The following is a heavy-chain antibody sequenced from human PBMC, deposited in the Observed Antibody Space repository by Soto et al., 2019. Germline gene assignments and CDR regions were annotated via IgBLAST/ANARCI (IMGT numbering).Heavy chain of an antibody. CDR3: AKPPVRRLAANYFDY. CDR1: GFTFSSYG. Sequence: GGSLRLSCAASGFTFSSYGMHWVRQAPGKGLERVAVISYDGSNKYYADSVKGRFTISRDNSKNTLYLQMNSLRAEDTAVYYCAKPPVRRLAANYFDYWGQGTLVTVSS. CDR2: ISYDGSNK. D-gene: IGHD3-16*01. V-gene: IGHV3-30*18. J-gene: IGHJ4*02.